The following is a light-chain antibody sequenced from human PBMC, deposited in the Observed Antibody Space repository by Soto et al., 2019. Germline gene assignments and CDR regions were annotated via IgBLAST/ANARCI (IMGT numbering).Light chain of an antibody. CDR3: QQYRSAPRT. Sequence: DIVMTQSPDSLAVSLGERATINCKSSQSVLYSPNNNNYLAWYQQKPGQPPKLLVYWASTRESGVPDRFSGSGSGTDFTLTISSLQAEDAAVYYCQQYRSAPRTFGQGTKVEIK. J-gene: IGKJ1*01. V-gene: IGKV4-1*01. CDR2: WAS. CDR1: QSVLYSPNNNNY.